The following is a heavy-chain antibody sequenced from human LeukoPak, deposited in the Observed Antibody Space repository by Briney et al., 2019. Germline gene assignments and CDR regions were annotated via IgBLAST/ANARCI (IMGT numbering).Heavy chain of an antibody. J-gene: IGHJ4*02. V-gene: IGHV4-31*03. Sequence: SETLSLTCNVSGGSISSGNYYWSWIRQHPGKGLEWIGYIYDSGCTHYNPSLKSRVTISADTSKNQFSLNMSSVTAADTAVYYCARDSSGWSSVDYWGQGTLVTVSS. CDR2: IYDSGCT. CDR3: ARDSSGWSSVDY. D-gene: IGHD6-19*01. CDR1: GGSISSGNYY.